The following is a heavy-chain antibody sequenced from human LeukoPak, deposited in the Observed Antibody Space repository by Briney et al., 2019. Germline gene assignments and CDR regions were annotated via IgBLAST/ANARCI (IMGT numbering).Heavy chain of an antibody. CDR3: ARDVPYSSGWSYYYYYGMDV. Sequence: GGSLRLSCAASGVTFSGHWMSWVRQALGKGLEWVANIKQDGSETYYVDSVKGRFTISRDNAKNSLFLQMNSLRVEAAAVYYCARDVPYSSGWSYYYYYGMDVWGQGTTVTVSS. CDR1: GVTFSGHW. J-gene: IGHJ6*02. D-gene: IGHD6-19*01. V-gene: IGHV3-7*01. CDR2: IKQDGSET.